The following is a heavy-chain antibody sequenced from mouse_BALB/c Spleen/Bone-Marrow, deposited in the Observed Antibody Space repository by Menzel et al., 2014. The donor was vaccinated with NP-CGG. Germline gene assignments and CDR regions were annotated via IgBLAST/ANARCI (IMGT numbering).Heavy chain of an antibody. J-gene: IGHJ4*01. V-gene: IGHV1-18*01. CDR3: ARWAIYYDYGEDYAMDY. Sequence: DVKLQESGPELVKPGASMKISCKASGYSFTGYTMNWVKQSHGKNLEWIGLINPYNGGTSHNQKFKGKATLTVDKSSSTAYMELLSLTSEDSAVYYCARWAIYYDYGEDYAMDYWGQGTSVTVSS. D-gene: IGHD2-4*01. CDR1: GYSFTGYT. CDR2: INPYNGGT.